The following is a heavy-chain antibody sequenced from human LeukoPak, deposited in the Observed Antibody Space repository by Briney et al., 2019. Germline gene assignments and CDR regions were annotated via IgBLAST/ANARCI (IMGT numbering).Heavy chain of an antibody. Sequence: PGGSLRLSCAASGFTFSSYWMHWVRQAPGKGLVWVSRINSDMSTTTYADSVKGRFTISRDNAKNTLYLQMNSLRAEDTAVYYCARVGARLGAFDIWGQGTMVTVSS. D-gene: IGHD6-25*01. CDR2: INSDMSTT. CDR1: GFTFSSYW. CDR3: ARVGARLGAFDI. V-gene: IGHV3-74*01. J-gene: IGHJ3*02.